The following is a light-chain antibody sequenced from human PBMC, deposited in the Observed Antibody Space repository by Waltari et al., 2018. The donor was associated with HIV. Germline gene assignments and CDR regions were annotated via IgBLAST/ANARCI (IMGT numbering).Light chain of an antibody. V-gene: IGKV3-15*01. Sequence: EIVLTQSPVTLSVSPGARATLSCRHSRSVRSNLSWYKQKPGQAPRLLIYGASARATGIPDRLSGSGSGTEFTLTISSLQSKDFAVYYCQQYTNWPITFGQGTRLEI. CDR1: RSVRSN. CDR2: GAS. CDR3: QQYTNWPIT. J-gene: IGKJ5*01.